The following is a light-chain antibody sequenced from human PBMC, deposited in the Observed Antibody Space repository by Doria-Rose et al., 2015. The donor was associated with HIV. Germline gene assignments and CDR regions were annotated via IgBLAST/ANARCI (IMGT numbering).Light chain of an antibody. CDR2: DGS. Sequence: DIVMTQSPGTLSLSPGERATISCRASQSFSSTYLAWYQQKPGQAPSPLIYDGSTRATGIPDRFSASGSGTDFTLTINRLEPEDFALYYCHQYGTSWTFGQGTKVEI. V-gene: IGKV3-20*01. J-gene: IGKJ1*01. CDR1: QSFSSTY. CDR3: HQYGTSWT.